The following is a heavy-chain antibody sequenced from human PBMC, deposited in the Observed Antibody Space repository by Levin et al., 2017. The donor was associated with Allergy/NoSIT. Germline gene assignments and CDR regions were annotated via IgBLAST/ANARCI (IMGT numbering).Heavy chain of an antibody. Sequence: SETLSLTCTVSGGSISSGGYYWSWIRQHPGKGLEWIGYIYYSGSTYYNPSLKSRVTISVDTSKNQFSLKLSSVTAADTAVYYCARDRCSGGSCYSWVVWGQGTLVTVSS. D-gene: IGHD2-15*01. CDR1: GGSISSGGYY. CDR2: IYYSGST. CDR3: ARDRCSGGSCYSWVV. V-gene: IGHV4-31*03. J-gene: IGHJ4*02.